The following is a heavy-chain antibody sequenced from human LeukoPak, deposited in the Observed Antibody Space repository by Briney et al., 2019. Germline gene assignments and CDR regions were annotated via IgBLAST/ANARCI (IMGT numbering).Heavy chain of an antibody. CDR2: IYYSGST. CDR3: ARSSEGRYYYDSNGFSYYYYYMDV. D-gene: IGHD3-22*01. CDR1: GGSISSYY. J-gene: IGHJ6*03. Sequence: KPSESLSLTCTVSGGSISSYYWSWIRQPPGKGLEWIGYIYYSGSTYYNPSLRSRVTISVDTSKNQFSLKLSSVTAADTAVYYCARSSEGRYYYDSNGFSYYYYYMDVWGKGTTVTISS. V-gene: IGHV4-59*01.